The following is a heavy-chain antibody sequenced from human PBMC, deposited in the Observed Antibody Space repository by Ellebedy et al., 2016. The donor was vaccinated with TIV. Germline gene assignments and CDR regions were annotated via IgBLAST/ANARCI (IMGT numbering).Heavy chain of an antibody. CDR2: IYYSGST. CDR3: ARGESGYSYGRLYYYYMDV. CDR1: GGSVSSGSYY. J-gene: IGHJ6*03. Sequence: SETLSLXCTVSGGSVSSGSYYWSWIRQPPGKGLEWIGYIYYSGSTNYNPSLKSRVTISVDTSKNQFSLKLSSVTAADTAVYYCARGESGYSYGRLYYYYMDVWGKGTTVTVSS. V-gene: IGHV4-61*01. D-gene: IGHD5-18*01.